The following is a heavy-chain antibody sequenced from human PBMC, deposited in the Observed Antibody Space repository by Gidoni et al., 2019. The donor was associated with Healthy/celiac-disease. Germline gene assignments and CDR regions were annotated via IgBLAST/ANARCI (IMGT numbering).Heavy chain of an antibody. Sequence: EVQLVESGGGLVKPGGSLRLSCAASGFTFSNAWMSWVRQAPGKGLEWVGRIKSKTDGGTTDYAAPVKGRFTISRDDSKNTLYLQMNSLKTEDTAVYYCTTDRRYSSSWLYYYYYYMDVWGKGTTVTVSS. D-gene: IGHD6-13*01. J-gene: IGHJ6*03. CDR2: IKSKTDGGTT. CDR3: TTDRRYSSSWLYYYYYYMDV. CDR1: GFTFSNAW. V-gene: IGHV3-15*01.